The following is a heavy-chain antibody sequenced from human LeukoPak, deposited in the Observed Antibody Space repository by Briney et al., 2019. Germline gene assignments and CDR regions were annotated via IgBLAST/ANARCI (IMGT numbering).Heavy chain of an antibody. V-gene: IGHV3-30*02. CDR1: GFTFSSFG. CDR3: AKGAPGIIAGGQELYMDR. J-gene: IGHJ6*03. Sequence: PGGSLRLSCAASGFTFSSFGMNWVRQAPGKGLEWVTFIRYDGIAIQYADSVKGRFTISRDNSKNALYLQMISLRPEDTAVYFCAKGAPGIIAGGQELYMDRWGKGTKVT. D-gene: IGHD6-13*01. CDR2: IRYDGIAI.